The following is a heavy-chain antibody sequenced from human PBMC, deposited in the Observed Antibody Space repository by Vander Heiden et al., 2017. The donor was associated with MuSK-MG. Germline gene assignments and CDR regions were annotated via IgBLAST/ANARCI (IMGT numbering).Heavy chain of an antibody. Sequence: GYYWGWIRQPPGKGLEWIGSIYHSGSTYYNPSLKSRVTIAVDTAKNQFSLKLSSVTAADTAVYYCARKVADSSGYYYGGDGGGSYYFDDWGQGTMVTVSS. CDR2: IYHSGST. J-gene: IGHJ4*02. CDR3: ARKVADSSGYYYGGDGGGSYYFDD. D-gene: IGHD3-22*01. CDR1: GYY. V-gene: IGHV4-38-2*01.